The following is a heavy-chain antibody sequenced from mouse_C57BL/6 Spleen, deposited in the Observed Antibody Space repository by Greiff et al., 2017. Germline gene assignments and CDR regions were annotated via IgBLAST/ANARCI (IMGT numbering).Heavy chain of an antibody. CDR1: GYTFTSYW. V-gene: IGHV1-55*01. J-gene: IGHJ2*01. Sequence: VQLQQPGAELVKPGASVKMSCKASGYTFTSYWINWVKQRPGQGLEWIGDIYPGSGSTNYNEKFKSKATLTVDTASSTAYMQLSSLTSEDSAVYYCARYSYYFDYWGQGTTLTVSS. CDR3: ARYSYYFDY. CDR2: IYPGSGST.